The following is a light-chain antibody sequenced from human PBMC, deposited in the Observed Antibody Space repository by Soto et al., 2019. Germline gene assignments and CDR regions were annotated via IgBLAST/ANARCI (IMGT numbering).Light chain of an antibody. CDR1: SSDVGGFNY. CDR2: EVR. V-gene: IGLV2-14*01. J-gene: IGLJ1*01. Sequence: QSALTQPASVSGSPGQSITISCTGTSSDVGGFNYVSWYQQHPDKTPKLLIYEVRLRPTGVSDRFSGSKSGNTASLTISGLQAEDEADYYCSSYTSSSSGVFGTGAKLTVL. CDR3: SSYTSSSSGV.